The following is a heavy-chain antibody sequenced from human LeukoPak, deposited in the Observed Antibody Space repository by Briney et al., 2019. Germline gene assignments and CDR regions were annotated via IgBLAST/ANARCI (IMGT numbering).Heavy chain of an antibody. CDR2: INPNSGGT. V-gene: IGHV1-2*02. J-gene: IGHJ4*02. CDR3: ARAYDYVWGSYRPFDY. CDR1: GYTFTGYY. D-gene: IGHD3-16*02. Sequence: ASVKVSCKASGYTFTGYYMHWVRQAPGQGLEWMGWINPNSGGTNYAQKFQGRVTMTRDTSTSTVYMELSSLRSEDTAVYYCARAYDYVWGSYRPFDYWGQGTLVTVSS.